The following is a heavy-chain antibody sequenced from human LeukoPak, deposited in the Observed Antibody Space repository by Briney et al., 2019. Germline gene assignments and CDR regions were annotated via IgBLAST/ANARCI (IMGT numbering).Heavy chain of an antibody. CDR3: ARVKYYLYAY. CDR2: IDPRDGDT. Sequence: ASVKVSCKASGGTFSSYAISWVRQAPGQGLEWLGWIDPRDGDTNYSEKFRGRVTITTDTSINTAYMELSSLTFDDTAVFFCARVKYYLYAYWGQGTLLTVSS. CDR1: GGTFSSYA. D-gene: IGHD2/OR15-2a*01. J-gene: IGHJ4*02. V-gene: IGHV1-2*02.